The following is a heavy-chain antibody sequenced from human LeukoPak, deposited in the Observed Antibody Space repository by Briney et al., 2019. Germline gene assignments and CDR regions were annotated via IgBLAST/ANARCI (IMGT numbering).Heavy chain of an antibody. D-gene: IGHD2-21*02. Sequence: SSETLSISCAVSGGSISSYYWSWIRQPPGKGLVWIGYIYYSGSTNYNPSLKSRLTISVDTSKHQFSLKLSSVTAADTAVYYCARVPLTSFYGMDVWGQGTTVTVSS. CDR2: IYYSGST. J-gene: IGHJ6*02. CDR3: ARVPLTSFYGMDV. CDR1: GGSISSYY. V-gene: IGHV4-59*08.